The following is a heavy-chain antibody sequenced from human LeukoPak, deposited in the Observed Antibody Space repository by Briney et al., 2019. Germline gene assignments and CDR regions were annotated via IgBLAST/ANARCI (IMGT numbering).Heavy chain of an antibody. Sequence: GGSLRLSCVASGFTFSSYAMSWVRQAPGKGLEWVSAISGSGGSTYYADSVKGRFTISRDNSKNTLYLQMNSLRAEDTAVYYCAKESVLLWFGESTNNWFDPWGQGTLVTVSS. CDR1: GFTFSSYA. J-gene: IGHJ5*02. V-gene: IGHV3-23*01. CDR2: ISGSGGST. CDR3: AKESVLLWFGESTNNWFDP. D-gene: IGHD3-10*01.